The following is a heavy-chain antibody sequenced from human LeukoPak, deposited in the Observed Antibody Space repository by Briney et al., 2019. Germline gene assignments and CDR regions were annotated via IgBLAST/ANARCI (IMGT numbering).Heavy chain of an antibody. J-gene: IGHJ3*02. CDR2: IYSGGST. D-gene: IGHD1-26*01. V-gene: IGHV3-53*01. CDR1: GFTVSSNY. Sequence: GGSLRLSCAASGFTVSSNYMTWVRQAPGKGLEWVSVIYSGGSTYYADSVKGRFTISRDNSKNTLYLQMNSLRAEDTAVYDCARAIGDAFDIWGQGTMVTVSS. CDR3: ARAIGDAFDI.